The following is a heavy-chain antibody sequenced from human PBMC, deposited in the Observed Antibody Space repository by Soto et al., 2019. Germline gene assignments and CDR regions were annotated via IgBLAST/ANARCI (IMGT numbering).Heavy chain of an antibody. Sequence: GGSLRLSCAASGFTFSSYSMNWVRQAPGKGLEWVSYISSSSSTIYYADSVKGRFTISRDNAKNSLYLQMNSLRAEDTSVYYCARDPGLSDSNYDILTGYWARNYYYYMDVWGKGTTVTVSS. J-gene: IGHJ6*03. V-gene: IGHV3-48*01. CDR3: ARDPGLSDSNYDILTGYWARNYYYYMDV. CDR1: GFTFSSYS. CDR2: ISSSSSTI. D-gene: IGHD3-9*01.